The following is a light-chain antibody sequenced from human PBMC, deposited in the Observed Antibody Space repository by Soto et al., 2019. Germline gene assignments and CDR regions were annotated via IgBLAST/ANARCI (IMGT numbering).Light chain of an antibody. CDR1: QSVSNN. Sequence: EIVMTQSPATLSVSPGERATLSCRARQSVSNNLAWYQQKPGQAPRLLIYGASTRATGIPARFSGSGSGTEFTLTISSLQSEDFAVYYCQQYNNWPGTFGGGTKVEIK. J-gene: IGKJ4*01. V-gene: IGKV3-15*01. CDR3: QQYNNWPGT. CDR2: GAS.